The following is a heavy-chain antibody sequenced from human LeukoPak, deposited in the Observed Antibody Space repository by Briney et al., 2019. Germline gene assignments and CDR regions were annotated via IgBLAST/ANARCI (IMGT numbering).Heavy chain of an antibody. Sequence: GESLRLSCAASGFTFSGYWMSWVRQAPGKGLEWVANINQDGSGKYYVDSVKGRFTISRDNAKNSLFLQMGSLRVEDTAVYYCARESTAGYNSSWYGFRNWGQGTLVSVSS. CDR1: GFTFSGYW. CDR2: INQDGSGK. CDR3: ARESTAGYNSSWYGFRN. D-gene: IGHD6-13*01. V-gene: IGHV3-7*01. J-gene: IGHJ1*01.